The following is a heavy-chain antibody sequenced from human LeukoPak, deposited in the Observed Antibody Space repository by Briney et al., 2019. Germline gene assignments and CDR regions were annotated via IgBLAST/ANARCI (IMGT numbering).Heavy chain of an antibody. CDR3: IRAGAYDFWSGSLEYYFEL. CDR1: GFNFGDYT. V-gene: IGHV3-49*04. J-gene: IGHJ4*02. D-gene: IGHD3-3*01. Sequence: GRSLRLSCTASGFNFGDYTMSWVRQAPGKGLEWVGLIRNKAYGGTTVFAAPVRGRFTITRDDSKSIAYLQMNSLKTEDTAIYYCIRAGAYDFWSGSLEYYFELWGQGTLVTVSS. CDR2: IRNKAYGGTT.